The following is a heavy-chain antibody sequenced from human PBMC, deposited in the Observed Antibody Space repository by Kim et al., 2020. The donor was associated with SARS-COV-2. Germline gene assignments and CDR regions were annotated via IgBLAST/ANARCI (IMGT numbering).Heavy chain of an antibody. CDR1: GYTLTELS. Sequence: ASVKVSCKVSGYTLTELSMHWVRQAPGKGLEWMGGFDPEDGETIYAQKFQGRVTMTEDTSTDTAYMELSSLRSEDTAVYYCATLTLYGSGSYHDYWGQGTLDTVSS. CDR3: ATLTLYGSGSYHDY. D-gene: IGHD3-10*01. V-gene: IGHV1-24*01. CDR2: FDPEDGET. J-gene: IGHJ4*02.